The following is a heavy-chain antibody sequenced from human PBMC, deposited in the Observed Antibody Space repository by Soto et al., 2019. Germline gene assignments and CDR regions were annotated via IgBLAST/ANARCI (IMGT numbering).Heavy chain of an antibody. J-gene: IGHJ6*02. V-gene: IGHV1-69*01. CDR2: IIPIFGTA. D-gene: IGHD3-22*01. CDR3: ARDQVIVQGQDYYYGMDV. CDR1: GGTFSSYA. Sequence: QVQLVQSGAEVKKPGSSVKVSCKASGGTFSSYAISWVRQAPGQGLEWMGGIIPIFGTANYAQKFQGRVTITADESTSTAYMELSSLRSEDTAVYYCARDQVIVQGQDYYYGMDVWGPGTTVTVSS.